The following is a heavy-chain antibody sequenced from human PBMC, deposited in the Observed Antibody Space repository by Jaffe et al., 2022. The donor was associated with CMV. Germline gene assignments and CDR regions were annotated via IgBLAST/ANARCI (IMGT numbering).Heavy chain of an antibody. J-gene: IGHJ6*03. D-gene: IGHD2-2*01. CDR2: ISSSSSYI. Sequence: EVQLVESGGGLVKPGGSLRLSCAASGFTFSSYSMNWVRQAPGKGLEWVSSISSSSSYIYYADSVKGRFTISRDNAKNSLYLQMNSLRAEDTAVYYCARDSNYCSSTSCYENYYYYYMDVWGKGTTVTVSS. CDR1: GFTFSSYS. CDR3: ARDSNYCSSTSCYENYYYYYMDV. V-gene: IGHV3-21*01.